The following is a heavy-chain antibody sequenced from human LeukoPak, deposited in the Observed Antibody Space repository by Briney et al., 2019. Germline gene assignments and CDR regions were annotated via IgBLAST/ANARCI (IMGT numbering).Heavy chain of an antibody. D-gene: IGHD6-13*01. CDR2: INHSGST. CDR1: GGSFIDYY. J-gene: IGHJ4*02. Sequence: SETLSLTCAVYGGSFIDYYWSWIRQPPGKGLEWIGEINHSGSTNYNPSLKSRVTISVDTSKNQFSLKLSSVTAADTAVYYCARVDSSSFYYFDYWGQGTLVTVSS. V-gene: IGHV4-34*01. CDR3: ARVDSSSFYYFDY.